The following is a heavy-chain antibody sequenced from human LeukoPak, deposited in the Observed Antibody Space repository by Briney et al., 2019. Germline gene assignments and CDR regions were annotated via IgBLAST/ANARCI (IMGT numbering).Heavy chain of an antibody. CDR1: GFTFNDYY. Sequence: GGSLRLSCAASGFTFNDYYVSWIRQAPGKGLEWLSYINIGGTNTHYADSVKGRFTISRDNAKKSLYLEMNNLRAEDTAVYYCATDGAGFDTWGQGVLVTVSS. V-gene: IGHV3-11*01. CDR3: ATDGAGFDT. CDR2: INIGGTNT. J-gene: IGHJ5*02.